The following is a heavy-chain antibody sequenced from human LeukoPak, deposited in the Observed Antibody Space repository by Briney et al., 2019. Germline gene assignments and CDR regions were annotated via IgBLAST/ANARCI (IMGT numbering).Heavy chain of an antibody. CDR3: ARGYCSSITCYPYWFDP. CDR2: IYPGDSDT. Sequence: GESLKISCKASGYSFSIYWIGWVRQMPGKGLEWMGIIYPGDSDTRYSPSFQGQVTISADKSTSTAYLQWSSLKASDTAMYYCARGYCSSITCYPYWFDPWGQGTLVTVSS. CDR1: GYSFSIYW. V-gene: IGHV5-51*01. D-gene: IGHD2-2*01. J-gene: IGHJ5*02.